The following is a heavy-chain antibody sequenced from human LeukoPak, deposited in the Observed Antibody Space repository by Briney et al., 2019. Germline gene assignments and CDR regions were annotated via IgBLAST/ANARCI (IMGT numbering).Heavy chain of an antibody. D-gene: IGHD6-19*01. J-gene: IGHJ4*02. CDR3: TRGLRGSDWYGGYYFDS. Sequence: GGSLRLSCAASGFIFSNYHMNWVRQAPGKGLEWVSSITSSSSYIYYADSVKGRFTISRDNARNSLYLQMNSLRAEDTAVYYCTRGLRGSDWYGGYYFDSWGQGTLVTVSS. CDR2: ITSSSSYI. CDR1: GFIFSNYH. V-gene: IGHV3-21*01.